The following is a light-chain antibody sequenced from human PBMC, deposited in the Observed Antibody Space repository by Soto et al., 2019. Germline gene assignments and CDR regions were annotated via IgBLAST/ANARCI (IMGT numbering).Light chain of an antibody. CDR3: QSYDNSLSGYV. J-gene: IGLJ1*01. V-gene: IGLV1-40*01. CDR1: SSTIGGGFD. Sequence: QSVLTQPPSVSGAPGQRVTISCTGSSSTIGGGFDVHWYQHLPGTAPKLLIYRNNNRPSGVPDRFSGSKSGTSASLAITGLQAEDEADYYCQSYDNSLSGYVFGDGTKLTVL. CDR2: RNN.